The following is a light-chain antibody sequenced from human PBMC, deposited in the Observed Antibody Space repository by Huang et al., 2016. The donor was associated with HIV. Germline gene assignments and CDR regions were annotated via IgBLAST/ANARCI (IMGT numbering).Light chain of an antibody. Sequence: EIVLTQSPATLSLSPGERATLSCRASQSISTYLAWYHHRPGQSPRLLIYAASTRATGIPARFSGSGSGTEFTLTVSGLQSEDFAVYYWQQHNTGPRTFGQGTRV. V-gene: IGKV3-15*01. J-gene: IGKJ1*01. CDR2: AAS. CDR3: QQHNTGPRT. CDR1: QSISTY.